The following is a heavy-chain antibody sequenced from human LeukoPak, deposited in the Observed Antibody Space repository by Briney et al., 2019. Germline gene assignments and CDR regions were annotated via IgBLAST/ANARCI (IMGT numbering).Heavy chain of an antibody. V-gene: IGHV3-21*01. Sequence: PGGPLRLSCAASGFTFSSYSMNWVRQAPGKGLEWVSSISSSSYIYYADSVKGRFTISRDNAKNSLYLQMNSLRAEDTAVYYCASEIVVVPAATDWIDYWGQGTLVTVSS. J-gene: IGHJ4*02. D-gene: IGHD2-2*01. CDR3: ASEIVVVPAATDWIDY. CDR1: GFTFSSYS. CDR2: ISSSSYI.